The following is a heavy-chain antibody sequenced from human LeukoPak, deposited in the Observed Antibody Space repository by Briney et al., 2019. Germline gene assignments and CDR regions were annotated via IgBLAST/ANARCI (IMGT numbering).Heavy chain of an antibody. CDR2: IGTAGDT. V-gene: IGHV3-13*01. CDR1: GFTFSNHA. CDR3: VRQQTSHGNFDY. Sequence: GGSLRLSCATSGFTFSNHATHWVRQATGKGLEWVSAIGTAGDTFYPGSVKGRFTISRENAKNSLSLQINSLKAEDTAVYYCVRQQTSHGNFDYWGQGTLVTVSS. D-gene: IGHD1-26*01. J-gene: IGHJ4*02.